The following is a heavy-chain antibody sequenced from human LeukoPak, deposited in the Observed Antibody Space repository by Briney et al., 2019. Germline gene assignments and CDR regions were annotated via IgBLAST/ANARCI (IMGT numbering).Heavy chain of an antibody. CDR2: IFYTGST. J-gene: IGHJ3*02. V-gene: IGHV4-59*01. CDR3: ARDLRRDGYNRGAFDI. D-gene: IGHD5-24*01. CDR1: GASISSYQ. Sequence: SETLSLTCTVSGASISSYQWSWIRQPPGKGLEWIGFIFYTGSTNYNPSLRRGVTISVDTSKRQFSLKLSSVTAADTAVYYCARDLRRDGYNRGAFDIWGQGTVVTVSS.